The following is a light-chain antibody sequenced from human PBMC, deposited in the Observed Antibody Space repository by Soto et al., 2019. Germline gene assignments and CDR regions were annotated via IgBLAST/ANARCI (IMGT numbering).Light chain of an antibody. CDR2: KAS. CDR1: QSISSW. Sequence: DIQMTQSPSTLSASVGDRVTITCRASQSISSWLVWYQQKPGKAPKLLIYKASSLESGVPARFSGSGSGTEFTLTISSLQPDDFATYYCQQYNSYSYTFGQGTQLEIK. CDR3: QQYNSYSYT. J-gene: IGKJ2*01. V-gene: IGKV1-5*03.